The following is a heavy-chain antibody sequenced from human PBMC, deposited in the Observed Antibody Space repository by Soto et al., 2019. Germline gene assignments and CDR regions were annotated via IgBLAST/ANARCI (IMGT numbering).Heavy chain of an antibody. CDR2: INPGGGST. CDR1: GYSFTNYY. CDR3: ARESKTVVDAPPDC. V-gene: IGHV1-46*01. J-gene: IGHJ4*02. Sequence: QVQLVQSGAEVKKPGASVQISCKASGYSFTNYYMHWVRQAPGQGLEWMGSINPGGGSTNYAQEFQGRVTMTRDTSTSTVYLELSSLRSDDTALYYCARESKTVVDAPPDCWGQGTLLTVSS. D-gene: IGHD2-15*01.